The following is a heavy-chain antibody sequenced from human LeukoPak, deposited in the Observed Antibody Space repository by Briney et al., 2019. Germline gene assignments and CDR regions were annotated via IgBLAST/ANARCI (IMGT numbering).Heavy chain of an antibody. Sequence: SETLSLTCTVSGGSISSYYWSWLRLPPGKGLQWLGYLSKSGNTNYSPSLKSRVTIFGDTSKNQFFLKLSSVTAADTAVYYCARARYVNSFYAFDIWGQGTLVTVSS. D-gene: IGHD3-9*01. CDR3: ARARYVNSFYAFDI. CDR1: GGSISSYY. V-gene: IGHV4-59*01. CDR2: LSKSGNT. J-gene: IGHJ3*02.